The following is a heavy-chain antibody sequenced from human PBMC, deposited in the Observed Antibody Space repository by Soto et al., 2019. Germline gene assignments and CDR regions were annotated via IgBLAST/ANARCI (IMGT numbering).Heavy chain of an antibody. D-gene: IGHD1-7*01. V-gene: IGHV3-64*01. CDR1: GFTFSSYD. CDR2: ISSNGGTT. Sequence: EVQLAESGGGMVQPGGSLRLSCVASGFTFSSYDMHWVRQAPGKGLEYVSSISSNGGTTYYGNSVKGRFTISRDNSKNTLSLKMVSLRAENMAVYYCVRRVSGNYDYGGQGTLVTVSS. J-gene: IGHJ4*02. CDR3: VRRVSGNYDY.